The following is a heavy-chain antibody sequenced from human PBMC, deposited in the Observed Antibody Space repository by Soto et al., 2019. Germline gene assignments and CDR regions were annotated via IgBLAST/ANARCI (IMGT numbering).Heavy chain of an antibody. CDR2: IIPIFGTA. Sequence: ASVNVSCKGSGGTFSSYASSCVRQAPGQWLEWMGGIIPIFGTANYAQKFQGRVTITADESTSTAYMELSSLRSEDTAVYYCAREVGYSGYPEYFQHWGQGTLVTVS. CDR1: GGTFSSYA. V-gene: IGHV1-69*13. J-gene: IGHJ1*01. CDR3: AREVGYSGYPEYFQH. D-gene: IGHD5-12*01.